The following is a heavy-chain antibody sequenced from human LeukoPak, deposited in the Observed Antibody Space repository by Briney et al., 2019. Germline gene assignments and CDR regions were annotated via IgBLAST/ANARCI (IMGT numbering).Heavy chain of an antibody. CDR1: GGTFSRNA. J-gene: IGHJ2*01. CDR3: ARDSSGDTVQWDWYFDL. V-gene: IGHV1-69*13. D-gene: IGHD3-22*01. CDR2: IIPIFGTA. Sequence: GASVKVSCKASGGTFSRNAISWVRQAPGQGLEWMGGIIPIFGTANYAQKFQGRVTITADESTSTAYMELSSLRSEDTAVYYCARDSSGDTVQWDWYFDLWGRGTLVTVSS.